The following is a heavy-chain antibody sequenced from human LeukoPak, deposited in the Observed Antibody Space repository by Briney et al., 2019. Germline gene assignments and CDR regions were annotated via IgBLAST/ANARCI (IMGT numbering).Heavy chain of an antibody. Sequence: GASVKVSCKASGGTFSSYAISWVRQAPGRGLEWMGGIIPIFGTANYAQKFQGRVTITTDESTSTAYMELSSLRSEDTAVYYCARGALIPWVRGFGYYYYMDVWGKGTTVTVS. J-gene: IGHJ6*03. D-gene: IGHD3-10*01. CDR1: GGTFSSYA. CDR3: ARGALIPWVRGFGYYYYMDV. V-gene: IGHV1-69*05. CDR2: IIPIFGTA.